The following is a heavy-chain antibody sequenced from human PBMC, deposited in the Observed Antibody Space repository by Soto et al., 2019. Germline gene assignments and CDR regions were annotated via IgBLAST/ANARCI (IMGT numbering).Heavy chain of an antibody. J-gene: IGHJ5*02. Sequence: SETLSLTCTVSGGSISSGDYYWSWIRQPPGKGLEWIGYIYYSGSTYYNPSLKSRVTISVDTSKNQFSLKLSSVTAADKAVYYCERDAYGWKFSWGQGTLVTVSS. CDR3: ERDAYGWKFS. CDR2: IYYSGST. D-gene: IGHD3-16*01. CDR1: GGSISSGDYY. V-gene: IGHV4-30-4*01.